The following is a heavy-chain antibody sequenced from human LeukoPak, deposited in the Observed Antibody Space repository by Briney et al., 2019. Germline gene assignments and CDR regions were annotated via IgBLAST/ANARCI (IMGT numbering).Heavy chain of an antibody. CDR2: IKQDGSEK. D-gene: IGHD4-11*01. Sequence: PGGSLRLSCAASGFTFSSYWMSWVRQAPGKGLEWVANIKQDGSEKYYVDSVKGRFTISRDNAKNTLYLQMNSLRAEDTAVYYCARDREVNYIYYYMDVWGKGTTVTVSS. J-gene: IGHJ6*03. CDR1: GFTFSSYW. CDR3: ARDREVNYIYYYMDV. V-gene: IGHV3-7*01.